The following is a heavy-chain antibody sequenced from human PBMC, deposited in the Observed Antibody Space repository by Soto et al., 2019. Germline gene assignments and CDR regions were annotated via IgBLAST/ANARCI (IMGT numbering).Heavy chain of an antibody. J-gene: IGHJ6*02. V-gene: IGHV1-18*04. D-gene: IGHD1-1*01. CDR2: ISAYNGNT. CDR3: ARDGRGRLGYYYGMDV. CDR1: GYTVTSYG. Sequence: ASVKVSCKASGYTVTSYGISWVRQAPGQVLEWMGWISAYNGNTNYAQKLQGRVTMTTDTSTRTANMELRSLRSDDTAVYYCARDGRGRLGYYYGMDVWGQGTTVTVSS.